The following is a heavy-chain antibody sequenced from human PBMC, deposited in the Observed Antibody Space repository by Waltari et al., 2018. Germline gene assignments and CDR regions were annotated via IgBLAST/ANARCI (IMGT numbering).Heavy chain of an antibody. CDR2: ISQDGSGE. V-gene: IGHV3-7*04. Sequence: EVQLVESGGGLVQPGGSLRLSCAASGFTFSNFWMSWARQASGKGPEWVDNISQDGSGEYYVDSGKGRFTLSRDNARNSLYLQMNSLRAEDTAVYYCQRGDYWGQGTLVTVSS. J-gene: IGHJ4*02. CDR3: QRGDY. CDR1: GFTFSNFW.